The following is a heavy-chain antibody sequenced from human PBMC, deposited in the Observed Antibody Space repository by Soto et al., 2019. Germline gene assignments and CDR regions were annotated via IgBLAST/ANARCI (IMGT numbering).Heavy chain of an antibody. D-gene: IGHD5-12*01. Sequence: SVKVSCKASGFTFTSSAMQWVRQARGQRLEWIGWIVAGSGNTNYAQKFQEWVTMTRDTSTRTVYMELSSLRSDDTAVYYCARESGGATATLDYYYFYMDVWGTGTTVTVSS. CDR2: IVAGSGNT. CDR3: ARESGGATATLDYYYFYMDV. V-gene: IGHV1-58*02. J-gene: IGHJ6*03. CDR1: GFTFTSSA.